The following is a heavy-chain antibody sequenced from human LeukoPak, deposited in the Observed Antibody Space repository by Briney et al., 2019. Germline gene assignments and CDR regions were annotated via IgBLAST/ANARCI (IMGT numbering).Heavy chain of an antibody. CDR1: GGSISSYY. Sequence: SETLSLTCTVSGGSISSYYWSWIRQPPGKGLEWIGYIYYSGSTNYNPSLKSRVTISVDTSKNQFSLKLSSVTAADTAVYYCARGKRGYSYGPLYVWGKGTTVTISS. D-gene: IGHD5-18*01. V-gene: IGHV4-59*01. CDR2: IYYSGST. J-gene: IGHJ6*04. CDR3: ARGKRGYSYGPLYV.